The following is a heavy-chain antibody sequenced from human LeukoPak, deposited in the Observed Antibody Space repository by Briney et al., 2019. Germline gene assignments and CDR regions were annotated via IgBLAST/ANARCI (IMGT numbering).Heavy chain of an antibody. CDR2: IYSGGNT. J-gene: IGHJ4*02. D-gene: IGHD3-16*01. CDR3: ARGEASSYDY. CDR1: GFTVSINY. Sequence: GGSLRLSCAASGFTVSINYMSWVRQAPGKGLEWVSVIYSGGNTYYADSVKGRFTISRDNSKNTVYLQMNSLRAEDTAVYYCARGEASSYDYWGQGTLVTVSS. V-gene: IGHV3-53*01.